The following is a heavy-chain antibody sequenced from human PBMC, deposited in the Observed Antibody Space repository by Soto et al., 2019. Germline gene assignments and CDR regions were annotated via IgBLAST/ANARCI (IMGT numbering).Heavy chain of an antibody. CDR2: FYHSGST. D-gene: IGHD3-10*01. J-gene: IGHJ4*02. Sequence: SETLSLTCAVSGHSISSGYYWGWIRQPPGKGLEWIGSFYHSGSTYYNPSLKSRVTISVDTSKNQFSLKLSSVTAADTAAYYCARGEYYGSGNYFDYWGQGTLVTVSS. CDR1: GHSISSGYY. CDR3: ARGEYYGSGNYFDY. V-gene: IGHV4-38-2*01.